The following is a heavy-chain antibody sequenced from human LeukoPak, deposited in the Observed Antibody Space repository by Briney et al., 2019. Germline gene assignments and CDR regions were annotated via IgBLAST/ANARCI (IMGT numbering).Heavy chain of an antibody. CDR1: GGTFSSYA. CDR2: IIPIFGTA. J-gene: IGHJ4*02. V-gene: IGHV1-69*05. Sequence: SVKVSCKASGGTFSSYAISWVRQAPGQGLEWMGRIIPIFGTANYAQKFQGRVTITTDESTSTAYMELSSLRSEDTAVYYCARDQESGYDPYYFDYWGRGTLVTVSS. D-gene: IGHD5-12*01. CDR3: ARDQESGYDPYYFDY.